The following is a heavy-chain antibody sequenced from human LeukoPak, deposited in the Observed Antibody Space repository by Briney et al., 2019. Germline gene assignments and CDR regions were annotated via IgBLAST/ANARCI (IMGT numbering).Heavy chain of an antibody. CDR2: IYSGGST. V-gene: IGHV3-66*01. CDR1: GFTVSSNY. CDR3: ARGSSGWYGVDY. J-gene: IGHJ4*02. Sequence: PGGSLRLSCAASGFTVSSNYMSWVRQAPGKGLEWVSVIYSGGSTYYADSVKGRFTISRDNSENTLYLQMNSLRAEDTAVYYCARGSSGWYGVDYWGQGTLVTVSS. D-gene: IGHD6-19*01.